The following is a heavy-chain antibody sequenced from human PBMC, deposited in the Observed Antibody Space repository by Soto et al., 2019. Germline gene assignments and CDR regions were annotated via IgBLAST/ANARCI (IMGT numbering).Heavy chain of an antibody. J-gene: IGHJ4*02. CDR1: GGCINSGGYY. Sequence: SETMSLTCTVSGGCINSGGYYWTWNRQHPGKGLEWIGYIYYSGSTYYNPSLKSRVTISVDTSKNQFSLKLSSVTAADTAVYFCPRAIYDILSSPWDFWGQGTLVTVSS. CDR3: PRAIYDILSSPWDF. V-gene: IGHV4-31*03. D-gene: IGHD3-9*01. CDR2: IYYSGST.